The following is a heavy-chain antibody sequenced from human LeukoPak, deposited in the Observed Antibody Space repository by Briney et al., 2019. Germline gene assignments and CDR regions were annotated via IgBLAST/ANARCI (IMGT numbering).Heavy chain of an antibody. Sequence: GASLLISSRGSGYVFTSYYIAWVRQLPGQGLEWLGIVYPADSDTTYSPSFQGQVTISVDKSIKTAYLQWTSLKASDTAKYYCARPGEADLAGHLQHWGRGTLVTVSS. CDR1: GYVFTSYY. D-gene: IGHD7-27*01. CDR2: VYPADSDT. V-gene: IGHV5-51*01. CDR3: ARPGEADLAGHLQH. J-gene: IGHJ1*01.